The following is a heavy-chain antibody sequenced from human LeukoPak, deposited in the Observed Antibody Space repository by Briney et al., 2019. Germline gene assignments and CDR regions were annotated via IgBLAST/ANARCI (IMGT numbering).Heavy chain of an antibody. V-gene: IGHV3-74*01. CDR3: ARVSDILTGYYYFDY. CDR2: INSDGSST. CDR1: GFTFSSYW. Sequence: GGSLRLSCAASGFTFSSYWMHWVRQAPGKGLVWVSRINSDGSSTSYADSVKGRFTISRDNAKNTLHLQMNSLRAEDTAVYYCARVSDILTGYYYFDYWGQGTLVTVSS. D-gene: IGHD3-9*01. J-gene: IGHJ4*02.